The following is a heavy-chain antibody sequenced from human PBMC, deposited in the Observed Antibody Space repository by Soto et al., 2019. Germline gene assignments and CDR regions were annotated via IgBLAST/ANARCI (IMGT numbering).Heavy chain of an antibody. V-gene: IGHV4-59*12. CDR2: IYYSGST. J-gene: IGHJ6*02. Sequence: PSETLSLTCTVSGGSISSYYWNWIRQPPGKGLEWIGYIYYSGSTYYNPSLKSRVTISVDTSKNQFSLKLSSVTAADTAVYYCARGGRRSPGMDVWGQGTTVTVSS. CDR1: GGSISSYY. CDR3: ARGGRRSPGMDV.